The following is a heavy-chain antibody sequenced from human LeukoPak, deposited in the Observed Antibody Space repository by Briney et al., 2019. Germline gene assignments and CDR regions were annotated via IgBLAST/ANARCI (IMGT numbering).Heavy chain of an antibody. D-gene: IGHD2-21*02. CDR2: IHYSGAT. V-gene: IGHV4-59*02. CDR3: AREDPLTAHFDY. Sequence: TSETLSLTCSVSGVSVNSRYWSWVRQPPEKGLEWIGYIHYSGATNYNPSLKSRVSISIDTPRNQFSLSLSSVTAADTAVYYCAREDPLTAHFDYWGQGTLVTVSS. CDR1: GVSVNSRY. J-gene: IGHJ4*02.